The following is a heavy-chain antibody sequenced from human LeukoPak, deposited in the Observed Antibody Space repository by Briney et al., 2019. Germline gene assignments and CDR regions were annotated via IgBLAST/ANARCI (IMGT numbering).Heavy chain of an antibody. CDR2: IAYHGNTE. V-gene: IGHV3-30*18. CDR3: AKTGVVITYFDY. D-gene: IGHD3-22*01. CDR1: GFTISSHG. Sequence: PGGSLRLSCAVSGFTISSHGMHWVRQAPGKGPEWVAMIAYHGNTEYYGDSVKGRFTISRDNSKNTLYLQMNSLRAEDTAVYYCAKTGVVITYFDYWGQGTLVTVSS. J-gene: IGHJ4*02.